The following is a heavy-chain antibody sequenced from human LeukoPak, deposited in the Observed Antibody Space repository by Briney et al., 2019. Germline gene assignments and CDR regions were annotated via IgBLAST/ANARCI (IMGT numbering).Heavy chain of an antibody. D-gene: IGHD1-26*01. CDR1: GFTFSSYA. CDR2: IKSKTDGGTT. J-gene: IGHJ4*02. CDR3: TTDHRIVVGATFDY. Sequence: PGGSLRLSCAASGFTFSSYAMHWVRQAPGKGLEWVGRIKSKTDGGTTDYAAPVKGRFTISRDDSKNTLYLQMNSLKTEDTAVYYCTTDHRIVVGATFDYWGQGTLVTVSS. V-gene: IGHV3-15*01.